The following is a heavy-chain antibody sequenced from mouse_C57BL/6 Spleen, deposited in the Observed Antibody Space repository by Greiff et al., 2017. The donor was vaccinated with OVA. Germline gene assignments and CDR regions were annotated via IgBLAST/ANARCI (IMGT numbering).Heavy chain of an antibody. Sequence: EVKLMESGGGLVKPGGSLKLSCAASGFTFSSYAMSWVRQTPEKRLEWVATISDGGSYTYYPDNVQGRFTISRDNAKNNLYLQMSHLKSEDTAMYYCARGPENYYYAMDYWGQGTSVTVSS. CDR3: ARGPENYYYAMDY. D-gene: IGHD2-1*01. V-gene: IGHV5-4*03. J-gene: IGHJ4*01. CDR2: ISDGGSYT. CDR1: GFTFSSYA.